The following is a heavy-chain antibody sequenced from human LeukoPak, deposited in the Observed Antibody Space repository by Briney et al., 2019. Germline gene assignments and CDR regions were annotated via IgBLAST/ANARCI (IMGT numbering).Heavy chain of an antibody. CDR2: IYSGGST. V-gene: IGHV3-53*04. CDR3: ARGSMLGPFDY. CDR1: GFTVSSNY. Sequence: GGSLRLSCAASGFTVSSNYMSWVRQAPGKGLEWVSVIYSGGSTYYADSVKGRFTISRHNSKNTLYLQMNSLRAEDTAVYYCARGSMLGPFDYWGQGTLVTVST. D-gene: IGHD2-8*01. J-gene: IGHJ4*02.